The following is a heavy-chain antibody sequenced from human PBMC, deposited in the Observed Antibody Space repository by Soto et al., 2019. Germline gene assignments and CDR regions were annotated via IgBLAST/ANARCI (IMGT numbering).Heavy chain of an antibody. CDR1: GFTFNMYA. CDR2: IGGSGANT. V-gene: IGHV3-23*01. CDR3: ARTIPGYFWAGAY. Sequence: GGSLRLSCAASGFTFNMYAISWVRQAPGKGLEWVSGIGGSGANTYYADFVKGRFTISRDNSKNTLYLQMDSLRAEDTAIYYCARTIPGYFWAGAYWGQGTLVTVSS. D-gene: IGHD1-1*01. J-gene: IGHJ4*02.